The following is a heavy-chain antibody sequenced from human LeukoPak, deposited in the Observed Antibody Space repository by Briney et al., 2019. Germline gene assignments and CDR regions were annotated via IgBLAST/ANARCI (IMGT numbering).Heavy chain of an antibody. CDR2: VYHSGST. V-gene: IGHV4-38-2*02. CDR3: AKSNGYGLVDI. Sequence: SETLSLTCTVSGYLISSGYYWGWIRQPPGKGLEWIGSVYHSGSTYYNPSLKSRVTISLDTSRNQFSLKLNSVTAADTAVYYCAKSNGYGLVDIWGQGAMVTVSS. D-gene: IGHD3-10*01. CDR1: GYLISSGYY. J-gene: IGHJ3*02.